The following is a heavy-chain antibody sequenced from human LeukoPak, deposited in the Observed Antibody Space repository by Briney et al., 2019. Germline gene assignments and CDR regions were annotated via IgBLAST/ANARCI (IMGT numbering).Heavy chain of an antibody. CDR2: IYYTGST. CDR3: ARHIAARLASGYYYYMDV. J-gene: IGHJ6*03. D-gene: IGHD6-6*01. Sequence: PSETLSLTCIVSGGSINSYYWSWIRQPPGKGLEYIGHIYYTGSTNYNPSLKSRVTMSLDTSKNQFSLKLSSVTAADTAVYYCARHIAARLASGYYYYMDVWGKGTTVTVSS. V-gene: IGHV4-59*01. CDR1: GGSINSYY.